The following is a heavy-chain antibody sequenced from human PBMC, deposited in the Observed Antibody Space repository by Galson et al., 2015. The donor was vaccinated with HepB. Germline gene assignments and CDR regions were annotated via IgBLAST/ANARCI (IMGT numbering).Heavy chain of an antibody. CDR1: GYTFSDYA. CDR3: ARTLRYGDPGYTLGS. D-gene: IGHD2-21*02. J-gene: IGHJ5*02. Sequence: SVKVSCKASGYTFSDYAIHWVRQAPGPRLERMGWVHTGVGDSKVSQIFQDRLSITADTSATTAYMELKSLTSEDTAVYFCARTLRYGDPGYTLGSWGQGTLVTVSS. V-gene: IGHV1-3*04. CDR2: VHTGVGDS.